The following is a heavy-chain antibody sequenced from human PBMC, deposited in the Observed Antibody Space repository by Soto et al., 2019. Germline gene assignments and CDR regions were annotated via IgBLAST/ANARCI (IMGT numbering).Heavy chain of an antibody. CDR2: LYYDGTT. CDR1: GGSIRSSNYY. J-gene: IGHJ6*02. CDR3: SRRPKAAPQYYGMDV. V-gene: IGHV4-39*01. Sequence: QLRLQESGPGLVRPSETLSLICSVSGGSIRSSNYYWDWIRQPPGKGLEWIGSLYYDGTTFYNPSLKSRLNISVDTSKNQFSLNLNSVTAADTAIYFCSRRPKAAPQYYGMDVWGQGTTVTVSS. D-gene: IGHD2-15*01.